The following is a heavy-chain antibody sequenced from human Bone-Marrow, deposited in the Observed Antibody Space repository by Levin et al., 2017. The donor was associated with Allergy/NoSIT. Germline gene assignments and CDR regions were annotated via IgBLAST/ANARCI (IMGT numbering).Heavy chain of an antibody. J-gene: IGHJ4*02. CDR3: TRSPIRLVRGAFDF. CDR1: GFTVSGNF. V-gene: IGHV3-53*01. Sequence: QTGGSLRLSCAVSGFTVSGNFMNWVRQAPGKGLEWVALLQSGGNTDYTDSVKGRFTISRDNSNNTLYLQMNSLRPQDTAIYYCTRSPIRLVRGAFDFWGQGTPVTVSS. D-gene: IGHD3-10*01. CDR2: LQSGGNT.